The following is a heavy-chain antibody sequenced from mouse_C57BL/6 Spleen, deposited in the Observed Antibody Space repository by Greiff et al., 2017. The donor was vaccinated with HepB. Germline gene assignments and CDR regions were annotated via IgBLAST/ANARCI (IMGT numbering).Heavy chain of an antibody. D-gene: IGHD1-1*01. CDR3: ARGEKNYYGSADY. J-gene: IGHJ2*01. V-gene: IGHV1-52*01. CDR1: GYTFTSYW. Sequence: QVQLQQPGAELVRPGSSVKLSCKASGYTFTSYWMHWVKQRPIQGLEWIGNIDPSDSETHYNQKFKDKATLTVDKSSSTAYMQLSSLTSEDSAVYYCARGEKNYYGSADYWGQGTTLTVSS. CDR2: IDPSDSET.